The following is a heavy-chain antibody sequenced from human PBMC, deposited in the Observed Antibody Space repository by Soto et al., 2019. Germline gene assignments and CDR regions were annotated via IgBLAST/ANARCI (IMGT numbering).Heavy chain of an antibody. Sequence: ASVKVSCKASGYTFTSYYMHWVRQAPGQGLEWMGIINPSGGSTNYAQKFQGRVTMTRDTSTSTAYMELRSLRSDDTAVYYCARSRGDCSGGSCYFPWFDPWGQGTLVTVSS. CDR1: GYTFTSYY. CDR3: ARSRGDCSGGSCYFPWFDP. CDR2: INPSGGST. V-gene: IGHV1-46*01. J-gene: IGHJ5*02. D-gene: IGHD2-15*01.